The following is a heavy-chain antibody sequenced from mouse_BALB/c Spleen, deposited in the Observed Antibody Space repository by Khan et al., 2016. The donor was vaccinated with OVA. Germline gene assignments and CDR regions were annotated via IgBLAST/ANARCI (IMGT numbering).Heavy chain of an antibody. V-gene: IGHV9-2-1*01. CDR2: INTETGEP. CDR3: ARGGGSYAMDY. J-gene: IGHJ4*01. Sequence: LVESGPELKKPGETVKISCKAPGYTFTDYSMHWVKQAPGKGLKWMGWINTETGEPTYADDFKGRFAFSLETSASTAYLQINNLKNEDTATSFCARGGGSYAMDYWGQGTSVTVSS. CDR1: GYTFTDYS.